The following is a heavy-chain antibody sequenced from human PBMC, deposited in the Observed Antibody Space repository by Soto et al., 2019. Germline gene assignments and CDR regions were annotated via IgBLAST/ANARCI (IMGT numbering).Heavy chain of an antibody. CDR1: GYTFTRYY. CDR2: INPNSGGT. CDR3: ARDSVAGRGAFDI. D-gene: IGHD6-19*01. V-gene: IGHV1-2*04. Sequence: ASVKVSCKASGYTFTRYYMHWVRQAPGQGLEWMGWINPNSGGTNYAQKFQGWVTMTRDTPISTAYMELSRLRSDDTAVFYCARDSVAGRGAFDIWGQGTMVTAS. J-gene: IGHJ3*02.